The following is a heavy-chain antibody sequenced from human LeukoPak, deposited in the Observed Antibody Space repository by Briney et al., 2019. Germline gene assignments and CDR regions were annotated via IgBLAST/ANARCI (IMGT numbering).Heavy chain of an antibody. CDR2: ISPSSTYI. Sequence: GGSLRLSCAASEFTFSTYSMNWVRQAPGKGLGWVSSISPSSTYIYYADSVKGRFTISRDNAKNSLYLQMNSLRAEDTAVYYCAREGQRGRWNFDYWGQGTLVTASS. D-gene: IGHD1-1*01. CDR1: EFTFSTYS. CDR3: AREGQRGRWNFDY. V-gene: IGHV3-21*01. J-gene: IGHJ4*02.